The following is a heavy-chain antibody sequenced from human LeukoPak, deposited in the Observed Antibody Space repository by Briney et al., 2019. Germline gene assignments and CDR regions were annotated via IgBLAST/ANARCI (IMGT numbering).Heavy chain of an antibody. V-gene: IGHV3-9*03. D-gene: IGHD2-8*02. Sequence: PGRSLRLSCAASGFTFDDYAMHWVRQAPGKGLEWVSGISWNSGSIGYADSVKGRFTISRDNAKNSLYLQMNSLRAEDMALYYCARFWSYLDYWGQGTLVTVSS. CDR2: ISWNSGSI. CDR1: GFTFDDYA. CDR3: ARFWSYLDY. J-gene: IGHJ4*02.